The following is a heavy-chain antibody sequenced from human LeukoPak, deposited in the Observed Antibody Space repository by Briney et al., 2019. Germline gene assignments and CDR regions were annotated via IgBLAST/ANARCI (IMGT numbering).Heavy chain of an antibody. CDR3: ARGRNYYDSSGYYLGGYYYYYGMDV. J-gene: IGHJ6*02. D-gene: IGHD3-22*01. Sequence: SETLSLTCTVSGGSISSYYWSWIRQPPGKGLEWIGYIYYSGSTNYNPSLKSRVTISVDTSKNQFSLKLSSVTAADTAVYYCARGRNYYDSSGYYLGGYYYYYGMDVWGQGTTVTVSS. V-gene: IGHV4-59*01. CDR2: IYYSGST. CDR1: GGSISSYY.